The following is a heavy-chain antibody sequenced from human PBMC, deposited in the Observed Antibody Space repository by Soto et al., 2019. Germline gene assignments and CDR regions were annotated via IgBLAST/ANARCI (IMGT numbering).Heavy chain of an antibody. CDR2: IWYDGSNK. Sequence: QVQLVESGGGVVQPGRSLRLSCAASGFTFSSYGMHWVRQAPGKGLEWVAVIWYDGSNKYYADSVKGRFTISRDNSKNTLYLQMNCLRAEDTAVYYCARDRDGIAAAGTTLLYWGQGTLVTVSS. V-gene: IGHV3-33*01. CDR3: ARDRDGIAAAGTTLLY. CDR1: GFTFSSYG. J-gene: IGHJ4*02. D-gene: IGHD6-13*01.